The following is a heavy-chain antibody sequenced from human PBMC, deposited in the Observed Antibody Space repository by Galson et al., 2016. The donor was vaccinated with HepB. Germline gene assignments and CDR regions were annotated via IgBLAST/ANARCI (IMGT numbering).Heavy chain of an antibody. CDR1: GFTFSTYA. J-gene: IGHJ6*02. V-gene: IGHV3-30*04. CDR2: ISYDGSKK. Sequence: SLRLSCAASGFTFSTYAMHWVRQAPGKGLEWVAVISYDGSKKYYADSVKGRFTISRDNSKNTLYLQMSSLRAEDTAVYYCAKDEFLEGDYYYYGMDVWGQVTTVTVSS. CDR3: AKDEFLEGDYYYYGMDV. D-gene: IGHD3-3*01.